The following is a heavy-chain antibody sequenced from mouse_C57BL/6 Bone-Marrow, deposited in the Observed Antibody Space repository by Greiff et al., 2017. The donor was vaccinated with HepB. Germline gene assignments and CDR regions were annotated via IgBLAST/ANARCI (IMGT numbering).Heavy chain of an antibody. CDR1: GYTFTDYY. V-gene: IGHV1-76*01. J-gene: IGHJ4*01. Sequence: QVQLQQSGAELVRPGASVKLSCKASGYTFTDYYINWVKQRPGQGLEWIARIYPGSGNTYYNEKFKGKATLTAEKSSSTAYMQLSSLTSEDSAVYFCARRGFDHYAMDYWGQGTSVTVSS. CDR3: ARRGFDHYAMDY. CDR2: IYPGSGNT.